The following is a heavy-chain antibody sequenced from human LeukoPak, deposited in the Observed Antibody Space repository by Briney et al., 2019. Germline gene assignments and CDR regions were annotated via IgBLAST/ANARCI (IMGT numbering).Heavy chain of an antibody. V-gene: IGHV1-18*01. CDR2: ISAYNGNT. D-gene: IGHD2-2*01. Sequence: ASVKVSCKASGYTFTSYGISWVRQAPGQGLEWMGWISAYNGNTNYAQKLQGRVTMTTDTSTSTAYMELSRLRSDDTAVYYCARDFPIVVVPAARGDWFDPWGQGTLVTVSS. J-gene: IGHJ5*02. CDR3: ARDFPIVVVPAARGDWFDP. CDR1: GYTFTSYG.